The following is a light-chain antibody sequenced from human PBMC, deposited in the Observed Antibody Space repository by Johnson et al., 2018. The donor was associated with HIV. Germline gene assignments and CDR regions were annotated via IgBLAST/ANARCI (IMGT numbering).Light chain of an antibody. CDR1: SSNIGNNY. V-gene: IGLV1-51*01. CDR3: GTWDSSLSSGF. J-gene: IGLJ1*01. Sequence: QSMLTQPPSVSAAPGQKVTISCSGSSSNIGNNYVSWYQQLPGTAPKLLIYDNNKRPSGIPDRFSGSKSGTSATLGITGLQTGDEADYYCGTWDSSLSSGFFGTGTKLTVL. CDR2: DNN.